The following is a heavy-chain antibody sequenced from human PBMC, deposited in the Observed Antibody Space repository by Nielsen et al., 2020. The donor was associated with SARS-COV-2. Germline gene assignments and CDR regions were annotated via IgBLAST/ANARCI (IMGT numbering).Heavy chain of an antibody. Sequence: GESLKISCAASGFTFSSYSMNWVRQAPGKGLEWVSSISISISSFYYTDSVRGRFTISGDNAKSSLYLQLTSLRAEDTAVYYCARAYHNYYYAMDVWGQGTTVTVSS. D-gene: IGHD3-16*01. V-gene: IGHV3-21*01. J-gene: IGHJ6*02. CDR2: ISISISSF. CDR1: GFTFSSYS. CDR3: ARAYHNYYYAMDV.